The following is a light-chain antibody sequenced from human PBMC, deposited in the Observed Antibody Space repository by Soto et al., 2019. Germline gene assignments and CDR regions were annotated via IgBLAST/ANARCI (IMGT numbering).Light chain of an antibody. CDR3: QQYGSSPEYT. CDR1: QSVSSSY. V-gene: IGKV3-20*01. Sequence: EIVLAQSPGTLSLSPGERAILSCRASQSVSSSYLAWYQQKPGQAPRLLIYGASSRATGIPDRFSGSGSGTDFTLTISRLEPEDFAVYYCQQYGSSPEYTFGQGTKLEIK. CDR2: GAS. J-gene: IGKJ2*01.